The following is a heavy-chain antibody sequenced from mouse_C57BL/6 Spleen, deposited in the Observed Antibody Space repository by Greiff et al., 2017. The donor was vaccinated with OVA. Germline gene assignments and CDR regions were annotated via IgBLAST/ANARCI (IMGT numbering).Heavy chain of an antibody. CDR1: GYTFTNYW. J-gene: IGHJ4*01. V-gene: IGHV1-63*01. D-gene: IGHD2-1*01. CDR3: ARAGIYYGNPYYAMDY. Sequence: QVQLQQSGAELVRPGTSVKMSCKASGYTFTNYWIGWAKQRPGHGLEWIGDIYPGGGYTNYNEKFKGKATLTADKSSSTAYMQFSSLTSEDSAIYYCARAGIYYGNPYYAMDYWGQGTSVTVSS. CDR2: IYPGGGYT.